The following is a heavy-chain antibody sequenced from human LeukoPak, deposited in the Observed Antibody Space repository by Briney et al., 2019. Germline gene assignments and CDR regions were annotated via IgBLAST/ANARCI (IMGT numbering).Heavy chain of an antibody. V-gene: IGHV3-48*02. J-gene: IGHJ3*02. CDR3: ARGIAGTESAFDI. CDR2: ITSSSHSI. D-gene: IGHD6-13*01. CDR1: GFTFSSYS. Sequence: GGSLRLSCAASGFTFSSYSMNWVRQAPGKGLEWVSYITSSSHSIYYADSVKGRFTISRDNAKNSLYLQMNSLRDEDTAVYYCARGIAGTESAFDIWGQGTMVTVSS.